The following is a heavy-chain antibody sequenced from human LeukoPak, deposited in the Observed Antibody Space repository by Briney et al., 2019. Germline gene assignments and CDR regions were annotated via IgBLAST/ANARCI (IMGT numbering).Heavy chain of an antibody. CDR1: GGSFSGYY. CDR3: ARTLAYCGGDCYPNWFDP. Sequence: PSETLSLTCAVYGGSFSGYYWSWIRQPPGKGLEWIGEINHSGSTNYNPSLKSRVTISVGTSKNQFSLKLSSVTAADTAVYYCARTLAYCGGDCYPNWFDPWGQGTLVTVSS. V-gene: IGHV4-34*01. CDR2: INHSGST. D-gene: IGHD2-21*02. J-gene: IGHJ5*02.